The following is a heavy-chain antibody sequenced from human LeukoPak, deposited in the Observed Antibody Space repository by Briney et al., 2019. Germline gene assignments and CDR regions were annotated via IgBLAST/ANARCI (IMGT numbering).Heavy chain of an antibody. D-gene: IGHD3-22*01. V-gene: IGHV1-2*02. CDR1: GYTFTGYY. Sequence: ASVKVSCKASGYTFTGYYMHWVRQAPGQGLGWMRWINPNSGGTNYAQKFQGRVTMTRDTSISTAYMELSRLRSDDTAVYYCARDGDDSSGSDLDYWGQGTLVTVSS. J-gene: IGHJ4*02. CDR3: ARDGDDSSGSDLDY. CDR2: INPNSGGT.